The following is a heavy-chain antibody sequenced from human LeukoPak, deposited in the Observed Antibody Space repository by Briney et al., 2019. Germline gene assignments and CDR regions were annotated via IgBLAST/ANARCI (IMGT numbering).Heavy chain of an antibody. CDR3: ARAYADSGDYEAY. Sequence: GGSLRLSCAASGFTFSSYAMSWVRQAPGKRLERVSAIGGSGSRRYHADSVKGRFTISSDNSRNTLYLQMNSLRAEDTAVYYCARAYADSGDYEAYWGQGTLVTVSS. V-gene: IGHV3-23*01. D-gene: IGHD4-17*01. CDR1: GFTFSSYA. J-gene: IGHJ4*02. CDR2: IGGSGSRR.